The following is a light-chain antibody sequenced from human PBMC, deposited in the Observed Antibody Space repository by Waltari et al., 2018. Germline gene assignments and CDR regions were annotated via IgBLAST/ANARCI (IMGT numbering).Light chain of an antibody. J-gene: IGKJ4*01. CDR2: DTA. CDR1: QTGDTY. CDR3: QQRRRWPLT. Sequence: CRASQTGDTYLAWYQQRPGQAPRLLIYDTAERATGIPDRFSGSESETDVTLTISSLEPEDFAVYYCQQRRRWPLTFGGGSKVEI. V-gene: IGKV3-11*01.